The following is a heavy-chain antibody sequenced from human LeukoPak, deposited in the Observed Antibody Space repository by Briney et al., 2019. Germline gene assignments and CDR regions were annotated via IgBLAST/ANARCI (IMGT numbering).Heavy chain of an antibody. D-gene: IGHD3-10*01. CDR1: GSTFGDYS. J-gene: IGHJ4*02. CDR2: INSGSRNI. Sequence: GGSLRLSCVASGSTFGDYSMNWVRQAPGKGLEWISYINSGSRNILYSDSVKGRFTISRDNAKNSLYLQMNSLRDEDTAMYYCARDHLWGFDYWGQGTLVTVSS. CDR3: ARDHLWGFDY. V-gene: IGHV3-48*02.